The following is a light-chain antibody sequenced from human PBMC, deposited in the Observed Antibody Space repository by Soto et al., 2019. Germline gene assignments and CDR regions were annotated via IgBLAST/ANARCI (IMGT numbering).Light chain of an antibody. CDR2: DTS. V-gene: IGKV3-20*01. Sequence: EIVFTQSPGTLSLSPGERATLSCRASQSVSSSYLAWYQQKPGQAPRLLIYDTSDRATGIPDRFSASGSGTDFTLTISRLEPEYFAVYYCQHYGTSALFGPGNKVDIK. CDR3: QHYGTSAL. J-gene: IGKJ3*01. CDR1: QSVSSSY.